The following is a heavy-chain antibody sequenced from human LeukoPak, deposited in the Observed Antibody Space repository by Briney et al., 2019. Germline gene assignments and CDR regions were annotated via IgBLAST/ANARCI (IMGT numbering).Heavy chain of an antibody. V-gene: IGHV4-61*09. CDR3: ARGVYYGSGNYYFSFDY. Sequence: SQTLSLTCTVSGGSISSGSYYWSWIRQPAGKGLEWIGHIYTSGTTNYNPSLKSRVTMSVDTSRNQFSLKLSSVTAADTAVYYCARGVYYGSGNYYFSFDYWGQGTLVTVSS. CDR1: GGSISSGSYY. J-gene: IGHJ4*02. D-gene: IGHD3-10*01. CDR2: IYTSGTT.